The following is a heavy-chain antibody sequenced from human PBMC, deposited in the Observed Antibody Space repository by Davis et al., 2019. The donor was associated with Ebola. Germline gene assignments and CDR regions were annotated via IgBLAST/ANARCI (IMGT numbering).Heavy chain of an antibody. J-gene: IGHJ6*03. CDR1: GGSISSSSYY. CDR2: IYYSGST. D-gene: IGHD2-15*01. V-gene: IGHV4-39*07. CDR3: AREASPPAVDYYYYYYMDV. Sequence: PSETLSLTCTVSGGSISSSSYYWGWIRQPPGKGLEWIGSIYYSGSTYYNPSLKSRVTISVDTSKNQFSLKLSSVTAADTAVYYCAREASPPAVDYYYYYYMDVWGKGTTVTVSS.